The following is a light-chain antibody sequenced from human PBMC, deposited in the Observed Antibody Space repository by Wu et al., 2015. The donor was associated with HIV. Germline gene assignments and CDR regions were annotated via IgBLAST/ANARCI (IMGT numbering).Light chain of an antibody. J-gene: IGKJ5*01. V-gene: IGKV3-20*01. Sequence: EIVLTQSPGTLSLSPGERATLSCRASQSVGSKSLAWYQQKPGQAPRLLMYGASNRATGIPDRFSGSGSGTDFTLTISRLEPEDFAMYYCQQYDVSPVTFGQGTRLDIK. CDR3: QQYDVSPVT. CDR2: GAS. CDR1: QSVGSKS.